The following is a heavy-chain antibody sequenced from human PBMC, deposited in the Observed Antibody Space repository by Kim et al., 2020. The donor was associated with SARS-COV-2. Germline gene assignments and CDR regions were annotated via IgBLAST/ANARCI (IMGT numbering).Heavy chain of an antibody. V-gene: IGHV1-69*13. J-gene: IGHJ3*02. Sequence: SVKVSCKASGGTFSSYAISWVRQAPGQGLEWMGGIIPIFGTANYAQKFQGRVTITADESTSTAYMELSSLRSEDTAVYYCAREGPASGPHSDAFDIWGQGTMVTVSS. CDR3: AREGPASGPHSDAFDI. CDR2: IIPIFGTA. CDR1: GGTFSSYA. D-gene: IGHD2-15*01.